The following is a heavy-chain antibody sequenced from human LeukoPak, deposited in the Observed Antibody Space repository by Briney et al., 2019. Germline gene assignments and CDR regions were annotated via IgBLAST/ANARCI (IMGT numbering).Heavy chain of an antibody. V-gene: IGHV1-18*01. CDR2: ISAYNGNT. CDR3: ARDPNVKDIAVAGTDYYYGMDV. D-gene: IGHD6-19*01. Sequence: GASVKVSCKASGYTFTSYGISWVRQAPGQGLEWMGWISAYNGNTNYAQELQGRVTMTADTSTSTAYMELRSLRSDDTAVYYCARDPNVKDIAVAGTDYYYGMDVWGQGTTVTVSS. CDR1: GYTFTSYG. J-gene: IGHJ6*02.